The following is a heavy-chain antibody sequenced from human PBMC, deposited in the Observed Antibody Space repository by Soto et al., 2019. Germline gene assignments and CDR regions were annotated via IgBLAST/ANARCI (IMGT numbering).Heavy chain of an antibody. J-gene: IGHJ4*02. CDR3: ARGDRDSSPRYYFDY. CDR1: GGSISSGGYY. V-gene: IGHV4-31*03. D-gene: IGHD6-6*01. Sequence: PSETLSLTCTVSGGSISSGGYYWSWIRQHPGKGLEWIGYIYYSGSTYYNPSLKSRVTISVDTSKNQFSLKLSSVTAADTAVYYCARGDRDSSPRYYFDYWGQGTLVTVSS. CDR2: IYYSGST.